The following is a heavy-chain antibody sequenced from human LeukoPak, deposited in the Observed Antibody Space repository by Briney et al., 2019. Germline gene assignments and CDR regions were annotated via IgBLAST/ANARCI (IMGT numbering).Heavy chain of an antibody. V-gene: IGHV1-2*02. CDR3: ARDSPNDHGDYLGY. J-gene: IGHJ4*02. CDR2: INPNSGGT. Sequence: ASVKVSCKASGYTFTGYYMHWVRQAPGQGLEWMGWINPNSGGTNYAQKFHGRVTMTRDTSISTAYMELSRLRSDDTAVYYCARDSPNDHGDYLGYWGQGTLVTVSS. CDR1: GYTFTGYY. D-gene: IGHD4-17*01.